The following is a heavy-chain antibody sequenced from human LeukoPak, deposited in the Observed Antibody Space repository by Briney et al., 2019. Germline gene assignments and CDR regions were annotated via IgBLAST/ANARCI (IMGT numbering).Heavy chain of an antibody. CDR1: GGSISSGGYS. J-gene: IGHJ4*02. CDR3: ARVARYCSSTSCYLIFDY. D-gene: IGHD2-2*01. V-gene: IGHV4-30-2*01. Sequence: PSETLSLTCAVSGGSISSGGYSWSWIRQPPGTGLEWIGYIYHGGSTYYNLSLKSRVTISVDRSKNQFSLKLSSVTAADTAVYYCARVARYCSSTSCYLIFDYWGQGTLVTVSS. CDR2: IYHGGST.